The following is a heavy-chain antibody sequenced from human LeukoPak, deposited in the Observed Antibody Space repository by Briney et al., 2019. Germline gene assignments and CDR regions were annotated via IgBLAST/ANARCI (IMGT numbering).Heavy chain of an antibody. J-gene: IGHJ4*02. CDR3: ARTEYSSGWNTYYFDY. CDR1: GGSISSYY. V-gene: IGHV4-59*12. D-gene: IGHD6-19*01. CDR2: IYYSGST. Sequence: PSETLSLTCTVSGGSISSYYWSWIRQPPGKGLEWIGYIYYSGSTNYNPSLKSRVTISVDTSKNQFSLKLSSVTAADTAVYYCARTEYSSGWNTYYFDYWGQGTLVTVSS.